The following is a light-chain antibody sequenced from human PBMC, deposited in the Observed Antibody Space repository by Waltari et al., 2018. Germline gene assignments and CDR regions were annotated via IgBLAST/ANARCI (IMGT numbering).Light chain of an antibody. V-gene: IGKV1-39*01. CDR3: QQTYKTPRN. J-gene: IGKJ1*01. CDR1: QRISSY. CDR2: GGT. Sequence: DIQMTQSPSSLPASVGDRFTISSRAIQRISSYFNWYQQEPGKAPRLLIYGGTSLQSGVPSRFSGSGSETDFTLTISSLQPEDFATYYCQQTYKTPRNFGQGTKVDI.